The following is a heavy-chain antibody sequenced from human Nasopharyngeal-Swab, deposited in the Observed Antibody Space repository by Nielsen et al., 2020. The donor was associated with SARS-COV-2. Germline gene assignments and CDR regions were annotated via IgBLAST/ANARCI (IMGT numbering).Heavy chain of an antibody. CDR1: GFTFSSYT. J-gene: IGHJ6*02. CDR3: ARDGLDYDFWSAYFMDV. Sequence: GESLKISCTASGFTFSSYTMNWVRQAPGKGLEWVSSISYNSGHIYYADSVKGRFTISRDNAKNSLYLQMNSLRAEDTAVYYCARDGLDYDFWSAYFMDVWGQGTTVTVSS. D-gene: IGHD3-3*01. V-gene: IGHV3-21*01. CDR2: ISYNSGHI.